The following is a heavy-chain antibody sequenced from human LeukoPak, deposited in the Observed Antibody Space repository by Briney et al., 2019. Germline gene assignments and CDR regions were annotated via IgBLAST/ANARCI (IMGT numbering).Heavy chain of an antibody. D-gene: IGHD3-10*01. CDR2: ISGSGGST. CDR3: AKDLRGWTSGAINY. Sequence: GGSLRLSCAASGFTFSSYAMSWVRQAPGKGLEWVSAISGSGGSTYYADSVKGRFTISRDNSKSTLYLQMNSLRAEDTAVYYCAKDLRGWTSGAINYWGQGTLVTVSS. CDR1: GFTFSSYA. J-gene: IGHJ4*02. V-gene: IGHV3-23*01.